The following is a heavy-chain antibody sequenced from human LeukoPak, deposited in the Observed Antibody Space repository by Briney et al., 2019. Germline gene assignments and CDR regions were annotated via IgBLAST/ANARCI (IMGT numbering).Heavy chain of an antibody. CDR2: IYYSGST. J-gene: IGHJ4*02. V-gene: IGHV4-59*08. Sequence: PSETLSLTYTDSGASITSYYWSWIRQPPGKGLEWIGYIYYSGSTTYKPSLKSRVTISVDTSKNQFSLKLSSVTAADTAVYYCARLSIVGATNFDYWGQGTLVTVSS. CDR3: ARLSIVGATNFDY. D-gene: IGHD1-26*01. CDR1: GASITSYY.